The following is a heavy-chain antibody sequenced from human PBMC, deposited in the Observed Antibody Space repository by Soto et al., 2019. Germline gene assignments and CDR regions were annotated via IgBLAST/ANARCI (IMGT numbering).Heavy chain of an antibody. CDR2: ISTYNGDT. J-gene: IGHJ6*02. D-gene: IGHD5-12*01. CDR1: GYTITRCG. V-gene: IGHV1-18*01. CDR3: AREGVAPYYYYGMDV. Sequence: GASVKVSCKASGYTITRCGISWVRQEPGQGLEWMGWISTYNGDTNYAQTFQGRVTMTTDTSTSTVHMEVRSLRSDDTAVYYCAREGVAPYYYYGMDVWGQGTPVTVSS.